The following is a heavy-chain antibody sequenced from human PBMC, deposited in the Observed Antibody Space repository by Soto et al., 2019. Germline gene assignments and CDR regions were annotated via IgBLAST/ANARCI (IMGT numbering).Heavy chain of an antibody. CDR2: IWSHGTDQ. CDR1: GYSITIHG. V-gene: IGHV3-33*02. CDR3: GKDIRCGSFDY. Sequence: GGSLRLSCAASGYSITIHGMHWVRQAPGKGLEWVALIWSHGTDQYYADSVRGRFTVSRDTSTNTVFLQMHSLRADDTASYYGGKDIRCGSFDYWGQGTPVNVSS. D-gene: IGHD1-1*01. J-gene: IGHJ4*02.